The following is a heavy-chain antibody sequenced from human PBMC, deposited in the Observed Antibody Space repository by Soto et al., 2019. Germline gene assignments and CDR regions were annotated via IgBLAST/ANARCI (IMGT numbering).Heavy chain of an antibody. J-gene: IGHJ6*03. CDR1: GYTFFDYG. D-gene: IGHD1-20*01. CDR3: AIWVPIIDSYVYYTDF. CDR2: ISVKNGDT. V-gene: IGHV1-18*01. Sequence: QVQLVQSGAEVKKPGASVKVSCKASGYTFFDYGVSWVRQAPGQGLDWMAWISVKNGDTNYAQKFQGRVTMTTDTATNSAHIHFRILISYNTAVYYYAIWVPIIDSYVYYTDFWGSGTTVSVSS.